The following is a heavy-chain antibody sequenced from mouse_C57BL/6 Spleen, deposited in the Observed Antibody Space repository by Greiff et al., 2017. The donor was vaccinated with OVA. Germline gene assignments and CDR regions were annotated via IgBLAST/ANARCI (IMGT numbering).Heavy chain of an antibody. D-gene: IGHD2-1*01. CDR1: GYTFTSYW. CDR2: IYPGSGST. V-gene: IGHV1-55*01. CDR3: AREGYYGNYKYFDV. J-gene: IGHJ1*03. Sequence: QVQLQQPGAELVKPGASVKMSCKASGYTFTSYWITWVKQRPGQGLEWIGDIYPGSGSTNYNEKFKSKATLTVDTSSSTAYMQLSSLTSEDSAVYYCAREGYYGNYKYFDVWGKGTTVTVSS.